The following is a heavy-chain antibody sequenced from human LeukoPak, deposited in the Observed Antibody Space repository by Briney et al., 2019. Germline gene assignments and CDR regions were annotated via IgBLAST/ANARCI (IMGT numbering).Heavy chain of an antibody. D-gene: IGHD2/OR15-2a*01. V-gene: IGHV4-39*07. Sequence: SETLSLTCTVSSGSISTSNYYWGWVRQPPGKALEWIGNIFYTGSTYYSPSLKSRVTISLDTSKNQFSLKLSSVTAADTAVYYCARSLSRDYFYQRGYYYYYMDVWGKGTTVTISS. CDR1: SGSISTSNYY. J-gene: IGHJ6*03. CDR2: IFYTGST. CDR3: ARSLSRDYFYQRGYYYYYMDV.